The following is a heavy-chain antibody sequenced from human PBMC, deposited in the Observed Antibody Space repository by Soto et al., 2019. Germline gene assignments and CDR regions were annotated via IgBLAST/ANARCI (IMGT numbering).Heavy chain of an antibody. V-gene: IGHV3-66*01. Sequence: EVQLVESGGGLVQPGGSLRLSCAASGFTVSSNYMSWVRQAPGKGLEWVSVIYSGGSTYYADSVKGRFTITRDSSKNTLDLKMTSMRDGDTAVYYCARGGTMDLDYWGQGTLV. CDR1: GFTVSSNY. CDR3: ARGGTMDLDY. D-gene: IGHD3-10*01. J-gene: IGHJ4*02. CDR2: IYSGGST.